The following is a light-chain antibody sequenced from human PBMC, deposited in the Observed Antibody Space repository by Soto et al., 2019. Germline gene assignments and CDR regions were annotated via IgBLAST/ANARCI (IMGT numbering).Light chain of an antibody. CDR3: AAWDDTMGGRVV. CDR1: SSNIGSNT. V-gene: IGLV1-44*01. J-gene: IGLJ2*01. CDR2: SND. Sequence: QLVLTQPPSASGTPGQRVTISCSGSSSNIGSNTVNWYQQFPGMAPKLLIYSNDVRPSGVPDRFSASTSGTSASLAISGLQPEDEADYYCAAWDDTMGGRVVFGGGTKLTVL.